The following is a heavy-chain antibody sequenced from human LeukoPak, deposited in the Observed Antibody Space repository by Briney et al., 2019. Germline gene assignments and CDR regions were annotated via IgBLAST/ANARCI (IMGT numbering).Heavy chain of an antibody. D-gene: IGHD6-19*01. CDR2: VTGSDDRT. V-gene: IGHV3-23*01. Sequence: GGSLRLSCAASGFTFSNYALTWVRQAPGKGLEWVSTVTGSDDRTYYADSVKGRFTISRDSSKSTLHLQLNSLRAEDSAIYYCAKGPQHNSGHHPEYWGQGTLVTVSS. J-gene: IGHJ4*02. CDR3: AKGPQHNSGHHPEY. CDR1: GFTFSNYA.